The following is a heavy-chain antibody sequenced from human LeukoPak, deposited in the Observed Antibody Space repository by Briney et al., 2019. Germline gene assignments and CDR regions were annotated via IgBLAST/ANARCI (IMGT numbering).Heavy chain of an antibody. J-gene: IGHJ4*02. CDR2: INWNGGST. CDR3: ARRFHYVWGSHRQTTFDY. CDR1: GFTLDDYG. V-gene: IGHV3-20*04. Sequence: PGGSLRLSCAASGFTLDDYGMSWVRQAPGKGLEWVSGINWNGGSTGYADSVKGRFTISRDNAKNSLYLQMNSLRGEDTAVYYCARRFHYVWGSHRQTTFDYWGQGTLVTVSS. D-gene: IGHD3-16*02.